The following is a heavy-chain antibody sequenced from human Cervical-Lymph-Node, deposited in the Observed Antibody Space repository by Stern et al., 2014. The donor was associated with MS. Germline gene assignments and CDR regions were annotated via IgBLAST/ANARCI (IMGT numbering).Heavy chain of an antibody. CDR3: ARLGAVGGLDF. D-gene: IGHD6-19*01. CDR2: IDWDDEK. CDR1: GFSLSTTGMR. V-gene: IGHV2-70*04. J-gene: IGHJ4*02. Sequence: QITLKESGPALLRPTETLRLTCTLSGFSLSTTGMRVSWIRQPPGKALEWLARIDWDDEKFYNTSLKTRVTISKDTSKTHVVLTMTNVDPVDTATYYCARLGAVGGLDFWGQGTLVAVSS.